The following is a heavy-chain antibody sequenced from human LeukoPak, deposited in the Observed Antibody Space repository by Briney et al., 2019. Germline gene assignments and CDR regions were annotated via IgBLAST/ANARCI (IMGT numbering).Heavy chain of an antibody. J-gene: IGHJ4*02. CDR1: GGSFSDYH. CDR2: INHSGGT. Sequence: SETLSLTSAVYGGSFSDYHWSWIRQPPGKGLEWIGEINHSGGTNYNPSLKSRVTISVDTSKNQFSLKLTSVTAADTAVYYCARGQERFLEDYWGQGTLVTVSS. V-gene: IGHV4-34*01. D-gene: IGHD3-3*01. CDR3: ARGQERFLEDY.